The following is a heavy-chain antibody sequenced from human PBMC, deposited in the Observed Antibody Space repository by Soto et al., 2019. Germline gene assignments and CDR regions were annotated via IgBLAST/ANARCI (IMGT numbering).Heavy chain of an antibody. V-gene: IGHV4-39*02. J-gene: IGHJ4*02. CDR2: IYYSGST. Sequence: SETLSLTCTVSGGSISSSSYYWGWIRQPPGKGLEWIGSIYYSGSTFYSPSLRSRVTISVDTSKNQFSLRVSSVTAADTAVYYCAREYSSAPDYWGQGTLVTVSS. CDR3: AREYSSAPDY. D-gene: IGHD6-25*01. CDR1: GGSISSSSYY.